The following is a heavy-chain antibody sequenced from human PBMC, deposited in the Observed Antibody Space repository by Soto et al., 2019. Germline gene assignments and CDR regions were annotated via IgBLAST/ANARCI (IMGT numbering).Heavy chain of an antibody. V-gene: IGHV4-4*07. CDR1: GFSVTSYT. J-gene: IGHJ4*02. D-gene: IGHD2-8*02. CDR2: VFSSVSA. CDR3: TRDGMTTGDT. Sequence: SGTVSLTCIVSGFSVTSYTCSWVRQPANKGLEWIGRVFSSVSATYSPSLKSRVRISMDTPENRISLKLDSVTAADAGVYYCTRDGMTTGDTWGPGTLVTVSS.